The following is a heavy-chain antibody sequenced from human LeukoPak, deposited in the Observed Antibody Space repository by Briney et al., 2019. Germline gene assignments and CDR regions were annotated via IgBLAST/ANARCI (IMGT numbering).Heavy chain of an antibody. V-gene: IGHV1-2*02. CDR1: GYTFTGYY. D-gene: IGHD3-10*01. CDR2: INPNSGGT. Sequence: ASVKVSCKASGYTFTGYYMHWVRQAPGQGLEWMGWINPNSGGTNYAQKFQGRVTMTRDTSISTAYMELSRLRSDDTAVYYCARHRTGNYYYMDVWGKGTTVTVSS. CDR3: ARHRTGNYYYMDV. J-gene: IGHJ6*03.